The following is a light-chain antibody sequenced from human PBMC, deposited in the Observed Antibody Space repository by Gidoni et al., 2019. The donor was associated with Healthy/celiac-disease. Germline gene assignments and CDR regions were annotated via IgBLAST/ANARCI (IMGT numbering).Light chain of an antibody. J-gene: IGKJ1*01. CDR2: DAS. CDR3: QQRSNWPPGGT. CDR1: QSVSSY. V-gene: IGKV3-11*01. Sequence: EIVLTQSPATLSLSPGERATLSCRASQSVSSYFAWYQQKPGQAPRLLIYDASNRATGIPARFSGSGSGTDFTLTISSLEPEDFAVYYCQQRSNWPPGGTFGQGTKVEIK.